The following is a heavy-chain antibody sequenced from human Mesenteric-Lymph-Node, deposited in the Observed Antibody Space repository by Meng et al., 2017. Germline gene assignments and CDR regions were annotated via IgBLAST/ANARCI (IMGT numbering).Heavy chain of an antibody. J-gene: IGHJ4*02. D-gene: IGHD3-10*01. V-gene: IGHV4-34*02. CDR1: GGSLSGYY. CDR3: ARGGATPMIIKY. CDR2: VYHNGVT. Sequence: QVQLKQWGAEVLKPSETLSSTFAVYGGSLSGYYWSWIRQPPGKGLEWMGEVYHNGVTKYSPSLRSRVVISIDTSKNQFSLNLRSVSAADTAMYYCARGGATPMIIKYWGPGTLVTSPQ.